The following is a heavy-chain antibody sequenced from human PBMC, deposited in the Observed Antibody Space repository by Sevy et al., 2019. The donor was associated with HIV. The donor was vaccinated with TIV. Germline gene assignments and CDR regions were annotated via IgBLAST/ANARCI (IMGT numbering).Heavy chain of an antibody. V-gene: IGHV3-11*01. CDR3: ARAGDDYYTESDCNKNWFDP. D-gene: IGHD3-3*01. J-gene: IGHJ5*02. CDR2: ISSSGALV. CDR1: GFTFSDYY. Sequence: GGSLRLSCAASGFTFSDYYMGWFRQAPGKGLEWVSYISSSGALVFYADSVEGRFTISRDNAKNSLFLQMNSLRAEDTAIYYCARAGDDYYTESDCNKNWFDPWGQGTLVTVSS.